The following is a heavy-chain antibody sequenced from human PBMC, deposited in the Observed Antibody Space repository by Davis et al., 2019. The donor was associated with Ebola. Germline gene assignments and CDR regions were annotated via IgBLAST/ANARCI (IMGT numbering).Heavy chain of an antibody. CDR3: ARRGARGPYSGKKYYGMDV. Sequence: PSETLSLTCTVSGGSISSYYWSWIRQPPGKGLEWIGYIYYSGSTNYNPSLKSRVTISVDTSKNQFSLKLSSVTAADTAVYYCARRGARGPYSGKKYYGMDVWGQGTTVTVSS. V-gene: IGHV4-59*01. CDR1: GGSISSYY. CDR2: IYYSGST. J-gene: IGHJ6*02. D-gene: IGHD1-26*01.